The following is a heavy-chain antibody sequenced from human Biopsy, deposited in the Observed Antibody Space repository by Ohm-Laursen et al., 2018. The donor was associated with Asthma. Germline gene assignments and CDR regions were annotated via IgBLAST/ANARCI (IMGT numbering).Heavy chain of an antibody. CDR1: GFTFSSYW. Sequence: GSLRLSCTASGFTFSSYWTNWVRQAPGKGLEWVANINQDGNEINYMDSVKGRFTISRDNAKNSLYLQMNNLRVEDTAVYYCARNRGREVFDYWGQGTLVTVSS. D-gene: IGHD3-10*01. J-gene: IGHJ4*02. CDR2: INQDGNEI. CDR3: ARNRGREVFDY. V-gene: IGHV3-7*01.